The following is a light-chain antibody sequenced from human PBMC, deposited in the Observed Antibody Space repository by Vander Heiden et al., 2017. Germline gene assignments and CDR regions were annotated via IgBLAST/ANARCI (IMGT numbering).Light chain of an antibody. CDR3: RQALQTPRT. V-gene: IGKV2-28*01. Sequence: DIVMTQSPLSLPVTPGEPASISCRSSQSLLHSNGYNYLDWYLQKPGQSPQLLIYLGSNRASRVPDRFSGSGSGTDFTLKISRVEAEDVGVYYCRQALQTPRTFGQGTKVEIK. J-gene: IGKJ1*01. CDR2: LGS. CDR1: QSLLHSNGYNY.